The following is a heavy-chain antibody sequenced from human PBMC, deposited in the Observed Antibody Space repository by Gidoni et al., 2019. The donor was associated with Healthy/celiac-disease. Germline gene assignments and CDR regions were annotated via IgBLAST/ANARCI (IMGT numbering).Heavy chain of an antibody. Sequence: QVQLQQWGAGLLKPSETLSLTCAVYGGSFSGYYWSWIRQPPGKGLEWIGEINHSGSTNYNPSLKSRATISVDTSKNQFSPKLSSVTAADTAVYYCAVAARGGPNWFDPWGQGTLVTVSS. CDR1: GGSFSGYY. V-gene: IGHV4-34*01. J-gene: IGHJ5*02. CDR2: INHSGST. CDR3: AVAARGGPNWFDP. D-gene: IGHD6-19*01.